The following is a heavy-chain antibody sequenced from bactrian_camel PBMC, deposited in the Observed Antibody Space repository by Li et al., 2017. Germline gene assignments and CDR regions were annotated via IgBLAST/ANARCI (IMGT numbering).Heavy chain of an antibody. D-gene: IGHD3*01. CDR1: GSTAGHC. J-gene: IGHJ7*01. Sequence: QVQLVESGGGSVQPGGSLRLSCKASGSTAGHCMGWFRQAPAAREREPVAIIDSDGSTSYTDSVKGRFAISKDSAKNSLYLEMNSLKPEDSAIYYCAVLEGMKWGPVGGVCSKYAMDYWGIGTQVTVS. V-gene: IGHV3S53*01. CDR2: IDSDGST.